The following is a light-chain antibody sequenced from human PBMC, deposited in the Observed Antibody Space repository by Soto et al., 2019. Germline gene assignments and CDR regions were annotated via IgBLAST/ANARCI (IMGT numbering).Light chain of an antibody. V-gene: IGLV1-40*01. Sequence: QSALTQPPSVSGAPGRRVTISCTGGSANIGAGFNVHWYQQLPETAPKLLIFNNNNRPSGVPDRFSGSNSGTSASLAITGLQAADEADYYCQSYDSTLSDYVFGTGTKVTVL. CDR3: QSYDSTLSDYV. CDR1: SANIGAGFN. CDR2: NNN. J-gene: IGLJ1*01.